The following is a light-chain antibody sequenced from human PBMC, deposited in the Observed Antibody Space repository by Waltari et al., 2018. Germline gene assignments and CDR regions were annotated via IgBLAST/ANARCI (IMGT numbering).Light chain of an antibody. CDR3: MQGIEYPFT. CDR2: EVS. J-gene: IGKJ3*01. CDR1: QSLLDSEDGNTY. V-gene: IGKV2-40*01. Sequence: DIVMTQTPLSLPVTLGEPASISCRSSQSLLDSEDGNTYLDWYLQKPGQSPQLLIYEVSNRASGVPDRFSGSGSDTDFTLKISRVEAEDVGVYYCMQGIEYPFTFGPGTKLDIE.